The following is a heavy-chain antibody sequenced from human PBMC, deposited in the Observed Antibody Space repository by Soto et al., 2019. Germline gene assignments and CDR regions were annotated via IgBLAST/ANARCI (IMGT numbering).Heavy chain of an antibody. D-gene: IGHD2-15*01. J-gene: IGHJ4*02. Sequence: EVQLLESGGGLVQPGGSLRLSCAASGFTFSSYAMSWVRQAPGKGLEWVSGISGGDGSTYYADSVKGRFTVSRDNSKNTLYLQMNSLRAEDTAVYYCAKLPRYCSGGSCFGGYFDSWGQGTLVTVSS. CDR2: ISGGDGST. CDR3: AKLPRYCSGGSCFGGYFDS. V-gene: IGHV3-23*01. CDR1: GFTFSSYA.